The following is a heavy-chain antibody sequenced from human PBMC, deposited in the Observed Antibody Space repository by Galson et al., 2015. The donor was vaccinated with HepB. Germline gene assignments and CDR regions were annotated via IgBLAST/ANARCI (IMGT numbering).Heavy chain of an antibody. V-gene: IGHV1-18*01. CDR2: ISAYSGHT. CDR1: GYPFNTYG. Sequence: SVKVSCKASGYPFNTYGITWVRQAPGQGLEWMGWISAYSGHTTYAQKYQDRVTMITDTSTNTAYMELRSLKFDDTAVYYCARLAKAYGYFVVWGRGTPVTVAS. CDR3: ARLAKAYGYFVV. J-gene: IGHJ2*01.